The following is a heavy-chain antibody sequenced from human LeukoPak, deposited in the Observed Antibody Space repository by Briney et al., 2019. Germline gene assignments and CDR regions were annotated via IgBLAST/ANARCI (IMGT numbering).Heavy chain of an antibody. J-gene: IGHJ3*02. D-gene: IGHD3-10*01. CDR3: ARELLVRGENDAFDI. CDR2: IYYSGST. CDR1: GGSISSSSYY. Sequence: SETLSLTCTVSGGSISSSSYYWGWIRQPPGKGLEWIGSIYYSGSTYYNPSLKSRVTISVDTSKNQFSLKLSSVTAADTAVYYCARELLVRGENDAFDIWGQGTMVTVSS. V-gene: IGHV4-39*02.